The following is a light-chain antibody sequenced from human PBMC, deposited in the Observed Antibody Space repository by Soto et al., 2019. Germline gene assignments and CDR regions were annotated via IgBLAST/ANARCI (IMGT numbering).Light chain of an antibody. CDR1: QRLSASD. V-gene: IGKV3D-20*02. CDR2: GVS. CDR3: QQRHMWPIT. J-gene: IGKJ5*01. Sequence: IVLTQSPGTLSFSPGQMAALSCGASQRLSASDIAWYQQKPGQAPKFLIYGVSSRATGIPDRFSGSGSGTDFTLTISSLEPEDSAVHYCQQRHMWPITFGQGTRLEIK.